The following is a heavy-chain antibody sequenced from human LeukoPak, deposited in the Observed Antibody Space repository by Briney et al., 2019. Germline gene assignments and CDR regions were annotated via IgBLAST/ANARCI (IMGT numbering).Heavy chain of an antibody. CDR3: ARAPHTAGINWFDP. CDR1: GYTFTGYY. D-gene: IGHD2-21*02. V-gene: IGHV1-2*02. Sequence: ASVKVSCKASGYTFTGYYMHWVRQAPGQGLEWMGWINPNSGGTNYAQKFQGRVTMTRDTSISTAYMELSRLSSDDTAVYYCARAPHTAGINWFDPWGQGTLVTVSS. J-gene: IGHJ5*02. CDR2: INPNSGGT.